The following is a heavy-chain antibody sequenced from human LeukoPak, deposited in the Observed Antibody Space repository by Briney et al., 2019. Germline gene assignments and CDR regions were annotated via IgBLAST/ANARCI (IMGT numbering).Heavy chain of an antibody. CDR2: INWNGGST. V-gene: IGHV3-20*04. CDR1: GFTFSSYG. J-gene: IGHJ3*02. Sequence: WGSLSLSCAASGFTFSSYGMHWVRQAPGKGLEWVSGINWNGGSTGNADSVKGRFTISRDNAKNSLYLQMNSLRGEDTALYYCARGGLIQRHAFDIWGQGTMVTVTS. CDR3: ARGGLIQRHAFDI. D-gene: IGHD1-1*01.